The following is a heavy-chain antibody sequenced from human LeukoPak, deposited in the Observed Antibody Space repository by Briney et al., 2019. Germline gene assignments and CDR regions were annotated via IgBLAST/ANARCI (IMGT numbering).Heavy chain of an antibody. CDR1: GFTFSSYW. CDR3: ARGYYDILTGHYKAHYFDY. Sequence: GGSLRLSCAASGFTFSSYWMSWVRQAPGKGLEWVANIKQDGSEKYYVDSVKGRFTISRDNAKNSLYLRMNSLRAEDTAVYYCARGYYDILTGHYKAHYFDYWGQGTLVTVSP. CDR2: IKQDGSEK. J-gene: IGHJ4*02. V-gene: IGHV3-7*03. D-gene: IGHD3-9*01.